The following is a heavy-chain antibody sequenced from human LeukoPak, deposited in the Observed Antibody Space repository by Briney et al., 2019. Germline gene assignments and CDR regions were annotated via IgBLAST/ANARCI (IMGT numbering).Heavy chain of an antibody. CDR1: GGPIRTYQ. D-gene: IGHD2/OR15-2a*01. CDR3: KRETSLYGAFEM. J-gene: IGHJ3*02. Sequence: PSETLSLTCTVSGGPIRTYQWSWIRQPPGKGLEWIGYIYHTGVTNYNPSLRSRVTISLDTSRNQLSLNLTSVTGADTGIYYCKRETSLYGAFEMWGQGTTVTVSS. CDR2: IYHTGVT. V-gene: IGHV4-59*01.